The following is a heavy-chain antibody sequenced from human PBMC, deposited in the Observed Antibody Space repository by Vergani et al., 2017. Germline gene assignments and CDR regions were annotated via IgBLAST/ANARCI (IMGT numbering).Heavy chain of an antibody. CDR3: VYXKTECGTTGCFYPLSYYSYMDV. CDR1: GFSLNTRGVS. V-gene: IGHV2-5*04. J-gene: IGHJ6*03. D-gene: IGHD1-7*01. CDR2: IYWNDDQ. Sequence: QITLKESGPTLVKPTQTLTLTCTFSGFSLNTRGVSVAWIRQPPGKALDWHALIYWNDDQHYSPSLNNRVTITKDTSKNQLVLTMTNMDYVDTGTYYCVYXKTECGTTGCFYPLSYYSYMDVWGKGTTVTVSS.